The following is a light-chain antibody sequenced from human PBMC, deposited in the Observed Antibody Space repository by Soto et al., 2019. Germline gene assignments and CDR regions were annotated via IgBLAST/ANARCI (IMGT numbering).Light chain of an antibody. Sequence: QSALTQPASVSGSPGQSITISCTGTSSDIGGYNYVSWFQQHPGKAPKLIIYDVNNRPSGVSNRFSGSKSGTTASLAISGLQAEDEAEYFCSSYAGTSTLVLFGGGTKVTVL. CDR3: SSYAGTSTLVL. J-gene: IGLJ2*01. CDR1: SSDIGGYNY. CDR2: DVN. V-gene: IGLV2-14*01.